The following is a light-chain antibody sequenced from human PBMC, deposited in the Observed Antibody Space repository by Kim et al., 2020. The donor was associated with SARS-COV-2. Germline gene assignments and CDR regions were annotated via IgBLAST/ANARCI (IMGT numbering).Light chain of an antibody. CDR3: QQYDTYHA. Sequence: LSASVGDSVTITCRASQNINIWLAWYQLRPGRAPTLLIYKASSLESAVPSRFSGSGSGTEFTLTIYSLQPDDFATYYCQQYDTYHAFGQGNKLE. CDR2: KAS. CDR1: QNINIW. J-gene: IGKJ2*01. V-gene: IGKV1-5*03.